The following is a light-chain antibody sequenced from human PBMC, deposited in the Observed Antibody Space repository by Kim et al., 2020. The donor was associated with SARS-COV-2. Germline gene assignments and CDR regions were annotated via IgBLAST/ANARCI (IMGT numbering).Light chain of an antibody. Sequence: SSELTQDPAVSVALGQTVRITCQGDSLRTYYATWYQQKPGQAPIVVIYGKNNRPSGIPDRFSGSSSGNTASLTITGTQAGDEADYYCNSRDSSGNVVFGG. CDR1: SLRTYY. CDR3: NSRDSSGNVV. J-gene: IGLJ2*01. V-gene: IGLV3-19*01. CDR2: GKN.